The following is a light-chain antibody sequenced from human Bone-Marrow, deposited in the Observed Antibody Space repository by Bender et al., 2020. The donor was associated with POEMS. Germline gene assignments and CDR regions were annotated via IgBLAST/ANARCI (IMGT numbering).Light chain of an antibody. CDR3: SSYAGNYMFV. V-gene: IGLV1-36*01. Sequence: QSVLTQAPSVSEAPRQRITISCSGSSSNIGNNAVSWYQQLPGKAPKLLIYNDDLLPSGVSDRFSGSKSGTSASLAISGLQSEDEADYYCSSYAGNYMFVFGGGTKLTVL. CDR1: SSNIGNNA. CDR2: NDD. J-gene: IGLJ2*01.